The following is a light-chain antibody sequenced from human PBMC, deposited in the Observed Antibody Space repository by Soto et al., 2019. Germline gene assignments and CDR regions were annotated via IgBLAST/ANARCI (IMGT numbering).Light chain of an antibody. J-gene: IGKJ1*01. V-gene: IGKV3-20*01. CDR1: QSIFSNY. CDR2: GAS. Sequence: EVMLTQSPGTLSLSPGERATLSCRASQSIFSNYLAWYQQKSGQAPRLLIYGASNRATGIPDRFRGSGSGTDFTLTISSLEPEDFAVYYCQQYGTSPRTFGQGTKVEFK. CDR3: QQYGTSPRT.